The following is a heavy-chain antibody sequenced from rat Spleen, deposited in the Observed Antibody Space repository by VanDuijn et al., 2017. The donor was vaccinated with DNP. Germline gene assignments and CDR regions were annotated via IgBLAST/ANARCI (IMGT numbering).Heavy chain of an antibody. CDR1: GFTFSHYW. CDR2: IVYDGSGT. CDR3: TRVDTLGRYIY. V-gene: IGHV5-7*01. Sequence: EVRLVESGGDLVQPGRSLKLSCIASGFTFSHYWMYWVRQAPKKGLEWVATIVYDGSGTYYGDSVTGRFTISRDNAKSTLYLQMDSLRSEDTATYYCTRVDTLGRYIYWGQGTLVTVSS. J-gene: IGHJ3*01. D-gene: IGHD2-2*01.